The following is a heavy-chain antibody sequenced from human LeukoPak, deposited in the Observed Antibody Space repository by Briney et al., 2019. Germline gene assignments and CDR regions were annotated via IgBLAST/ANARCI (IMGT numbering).Heavy chain of an antibody. Sequence: GGSLRLSCAASGFTFSSFGMNWVRQAPGKGLEWVSYISDSSSITYYADSVKGRFTISRDNAKNSLFLEMSSLRADDTAVYFCARDVEGGTFDIWGQGTTVTVSS. CDR3: ARDVEGGTFDI. D-gene: IGHD3-16*01. CDR2: ISDSSSIT. J-gene: IGHJ3*02. V-gene: IGHV3-48*04. CDR1: GFTFSSFG.